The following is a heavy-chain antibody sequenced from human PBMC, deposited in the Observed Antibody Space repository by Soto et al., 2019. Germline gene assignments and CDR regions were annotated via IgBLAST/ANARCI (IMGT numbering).Heavy chain of an antibody. D-gene: IGHD2-15*01. Sequence: EVQLVESGGGLVQPGGSLRLSCTASGFIVSDTYMNWVRQAPGKGLEWVSVISNRGDTHYADSVRGRFSLSRDIADNIVHLQINNLRVEDTAVYYCAREPRYCRSGSCSITGDAFDIGGQGTMVTVSS. CDR2: ISNRGDT. CDR3: AREPRYCRSGSCSITGDAFDI. J-gene: IGHJ3*02. CDR1: GFIVSDTY. V-gene: IGHV3-66*01.